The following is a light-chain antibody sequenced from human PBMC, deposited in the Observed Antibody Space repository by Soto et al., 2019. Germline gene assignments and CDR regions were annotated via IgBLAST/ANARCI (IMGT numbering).Light chain of an antibody. CDR1: QSLLHSDAKTY. J-gene: IGKJ4*01. CDR2: EGF. CDR3: MQTIQLPLT. V-gene: IGKV2D-29*01. Sequence: DIVLTQTPLSLSVTPGQPASISCKTSQSLLHSDAKTYLNWYLQKPVQPPHLLIYEGFNRFSGVPDRFSGGGSGTDFTLIISRVEAEDVGVYYCMQTIQLPLTFGGGTKVEIK.